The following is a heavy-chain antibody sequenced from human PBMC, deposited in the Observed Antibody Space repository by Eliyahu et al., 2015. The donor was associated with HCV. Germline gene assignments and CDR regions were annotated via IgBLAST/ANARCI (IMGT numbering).Heavy chain of an antibody. J-gene: IGHJ5*02. V-gene: IGHV4-59*01. Sequence: QVQLQESGPGLVXPSETLSLXCSVPGGFIXSYXWSWIRXSPGKRLEWIAYIHYSGSTNYNPSLKSRVTISVDTSKNQFSLKLXSVTAADTAVYYCASGGGGIAVTGTGGWFDPWGQGTLVTVSS. CDR1: GGFIXSYX. CDR2: IHYSGST. D-gene: IGHD6-19*01. CDR3: ASGGGGIAVTGTGGWFDP.